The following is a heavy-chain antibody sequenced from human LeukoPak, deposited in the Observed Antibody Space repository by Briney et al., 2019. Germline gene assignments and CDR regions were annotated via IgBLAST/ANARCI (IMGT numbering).Heavy chain of an antibody. V-gene: IGHV1-18*04. CDR1: GYTFTSYG. Sequence: ASVKVSCKASGYTFTSYGISWVRQAPGQGLEWMGWISAYNGNTNYAQKLQGRVTMTTDTSTSTAYMELRSLRSDDTAVYYCARFFLLVGRGLVVLAALDYWGQGTLVTVSS. D-gene: IGHD2-2*01. J-gene: IGHJ4*02. CDR3: ARFFLLVGRGLVVLAALDY. CDR2: ISAYNGNT.